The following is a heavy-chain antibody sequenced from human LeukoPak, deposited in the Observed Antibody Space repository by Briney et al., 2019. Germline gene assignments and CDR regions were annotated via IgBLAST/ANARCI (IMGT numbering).Heavy chain of an antibody. D-gene: IGHD6-19*01. V-gene: IGHV4-59*01. CDR3: AREALIAVGDPASSGFDY. J-gene: IGHJ4*02. CDR2: IYYSGST. CDR1: GGSLSSYY. Sequence: PSETLSLTCPVTGGSLSSYYCNWIRQPPGKGLEGIGYIYYSGSTNYNPSLKSRVTISVDTSKNQFSLKLSSVNAADTAVYYCAREALIAVGDPASSGFDYWGQGTLVTVSS.